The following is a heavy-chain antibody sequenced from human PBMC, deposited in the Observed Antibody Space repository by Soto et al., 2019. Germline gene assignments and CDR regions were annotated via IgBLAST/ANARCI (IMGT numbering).Heavy chain of an antibody. Sequence: GGSLRLSCAASGFTFDDYAMHWVRQAPGKGLEWVSGISWNSGSIGYADSVKGRFTISRDNAKNSLYLQMNSLRAEDTALYYCAKEAAYYYGSGSSSHFDYWGQGTLVTVSS. D-gene: IGHD3-10*01. CDR2: ISWNSGSI. J-gene: IGHJ4*02. V-gene: IGHV3-9*01. CDR3: AKEAAYYYGSGSSSHFDY. CDR1: GFTFDDYA.